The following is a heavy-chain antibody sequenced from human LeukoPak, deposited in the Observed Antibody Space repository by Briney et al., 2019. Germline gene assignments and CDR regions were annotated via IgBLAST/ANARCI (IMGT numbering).Heavy chain of an antibody. Sequence: PGGSLRLSCAASGFTFSSYSMNWVRQAPGKGLEWVSYISSSSTIYYADSVKGRFTISRDNAKNSLYLQMNSLRDEDTAVYYCAREASVVPAARPYYYYYYGMDVWGQGTTVTVSS. D-gene: IGHD2-2*01. CDR3: AREASVVPAARPYYYYYYGMDV. CDR1: GFTFSSYS. J-gene: IGHJ6*02. V-gene: IGHV3-48*02. CDR2: ISSSSTI.